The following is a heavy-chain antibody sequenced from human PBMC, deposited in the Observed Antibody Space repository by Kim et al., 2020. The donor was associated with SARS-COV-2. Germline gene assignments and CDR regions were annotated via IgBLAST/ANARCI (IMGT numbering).Heavy chain of an antibody. CDR3: AKRKGRYGDYRYWYFDL. CDR1: GFTFSSYA. V-gene: IGHV3-23*01. D-gene: IGHD4-17*01. J-gene: IGHJ2*01. Sequence: GGSLRLSCAASGFTFSSYAMSWVRQAPGKGLEWVSAISGSGGSTYYADSVKGRFTISRDNSKNTLYLQMNSLRAEDTAVYYCAKRKGRYGDYRYWYFDLWGRGTLVTVSS. CDR2: ISGSGGST.